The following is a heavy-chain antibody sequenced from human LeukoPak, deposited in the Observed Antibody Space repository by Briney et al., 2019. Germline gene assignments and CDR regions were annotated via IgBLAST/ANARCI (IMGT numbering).Heavy chain of an antibody. CDR3: NRWYIGRVSYSNV. V-gene: IGHV3-49*04. CDR2: IRGKDGAT. CDR1: AFTFGDYS. Sequence: GGSLRLSCTASAFTFGDYSMSWVRQAPGRGLEWLGFIRGKDGATEYAASVRGRFSISRDDSKRIAHLQMNSLRTEDTAVYYCNRWYIGRVSYSNVWGQGTLVTVSS. J-gene: IGHJ1*01. D-gene: IGHD1-26*01.